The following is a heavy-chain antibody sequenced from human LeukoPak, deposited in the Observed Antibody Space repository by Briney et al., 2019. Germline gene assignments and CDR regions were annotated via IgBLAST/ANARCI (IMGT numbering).Heavy chain of an antibody. CDR1: GYTFTGYY. V-gene: IGHV1-18*04. J-gene: IGHJ4*02. CDR3: ARGAPREPTDY. D-gene: IGHD1-26*01. CDR2: ISAYNGNT. Sequence: ASVKVSCKASGYTFTGYYMHWVRQAPGQGLEWMGWISAYNGNTNYAQKLQGRVTMTTDTSTSTAYMELRSLRSDDTAVYYCARGAPREPTDYWGQGTLVTVSS.